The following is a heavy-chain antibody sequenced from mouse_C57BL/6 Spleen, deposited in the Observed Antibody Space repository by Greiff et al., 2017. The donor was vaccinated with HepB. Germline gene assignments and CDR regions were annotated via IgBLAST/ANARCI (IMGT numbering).Heavy chain of an antibody. Sequence: VKLVESGPELVKPGASVKISCKASGYAFSSSWMNWVKQRPGKGLEWIGRIYPGDGDTNYNGKFKGKATLTADTSSSTAYMQLSSLTSEDSAVYFCAREDYDPLYAMDYWGQGTSVTVSS. D-gene: IGHD2-4*01. CDR1: GYAFSSSW. CDR2: IYPGDGDT. V-gene: IGHV1-82*01. J-gene: IGHJ4*01. CDR3: AREDYDPLYAMDY.